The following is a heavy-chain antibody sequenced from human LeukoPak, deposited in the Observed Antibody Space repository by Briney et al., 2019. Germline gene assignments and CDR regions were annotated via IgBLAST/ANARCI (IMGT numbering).Heavy chain of an antibody. Sequence: SETLSLTCAVSGGSISSGGYSWSWIRQPPGKGLEWIGYIYHSGSTYYNPSLKSRVTISVDRSKNQFSLKLSSVTAADTAVYYCAGTWRWEDGMDVWGQGTTVTVSS. CDR2: IYHSGST. D-gene: IGHD1-26*01. V-gene: IGHV4-30-2*01. CDR3: AGTWRWEDGMDV. J-gene: IGHJ6*02. CDR1: GGSISSGGYS.